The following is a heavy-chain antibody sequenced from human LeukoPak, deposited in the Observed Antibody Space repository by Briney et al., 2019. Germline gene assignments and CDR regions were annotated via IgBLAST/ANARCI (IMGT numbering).Heavy chain of an antibody. CDR2: VSAYNGNT. CDR3: AREVWLGGIIGTTGWFDP. J-gene: IGHJ5*02. V-gene: IGHV1-18*01. CDR1: GYTFTHYG. Sequence: GASVKVSCKASGYTFTHYGIAWVRQAPGQGLEWLGWVSAYNGNTNYAQKFQGRVTMTTDASTSTAYMELRSLRPDDTAVYYCAREVWLGGIIGTTGWFDPGGQGTLVTVSS. D-gene: IGHD1-14*01.